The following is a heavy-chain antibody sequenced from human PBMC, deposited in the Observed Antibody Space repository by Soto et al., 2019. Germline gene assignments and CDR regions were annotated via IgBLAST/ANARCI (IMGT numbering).Heavy chain of an antibody. Sequence: SQTLSLTCAISGDSVSSNSAAWNWIRQSPSRGLEWLGRTYYRSKWYNDYAVSVKSRITINPDTSKNQFSLQLNSVTPEDTAVYYRARELKSSSWYYYYYGMDVWGQGTTVTVSS. CDR2: TYYRSKWYN. J-gene: IGHJ6*02. D-gene: IGHD6-6*01. CDR1: GDSVSSNSAA. CDR3: ARELKSSSWYYYYYGMDV. V-gene: IGHV6-1*01.